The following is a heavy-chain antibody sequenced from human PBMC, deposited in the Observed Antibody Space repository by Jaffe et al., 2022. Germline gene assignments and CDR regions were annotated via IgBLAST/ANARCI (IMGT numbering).Heavy chain of an antibody. Sequence: EVQLVESGGGLVKPGGSLRLSCAASGFTFSSYSMNWVRQAPGKGLEWVSSISSSSSYIYYADSVKGRFTISRDNAKNSLYLQMNSLRAEDTAVYYCARDLEVTTFYYYYYMDVWGKGTTVTVSS. V-gene: IGHV3-21*01. CDR3: ARDLEVTTFYYYYYMDV. CDR1: GFTFSSYS. D-gene: IGHD4-17*01. J-gene: IGHJ6*03. CDR2: ISSSSSYI.